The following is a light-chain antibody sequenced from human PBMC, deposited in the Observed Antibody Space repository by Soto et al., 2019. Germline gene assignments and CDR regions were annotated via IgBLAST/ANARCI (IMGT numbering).Light chain of an antibody. J-gene: IGLJ1*01. Sequence: QSALTQPASVSGSPGQSITISCTGTSSDVGSYNLVSWYQQHPGKAPKLMIYEGSKRPSGVSNRFSGSKSGNTASLTISGLQPEDEADYYCCSYARSSTFYVFGTGTKLTVL. CDR1: SSDVGSYNL. CDR2: EGS. V-gene: IGLV2-23*03. CDR3: CSYARSSTFYV.